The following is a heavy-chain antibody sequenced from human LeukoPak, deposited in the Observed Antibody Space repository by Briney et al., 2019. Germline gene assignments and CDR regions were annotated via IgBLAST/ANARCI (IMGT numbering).Heavy chain of an antibody. J-gene: IGHJ1*01. V-gene: IGHV1-69-2*01. CDR1: GYTFTDCY. CDR2: VDPEDGET. CDR3: ATIPPTEYGSSGY. D-gene: IGHD3-22*01. Sequence: ATVKITCKASGYTFTDCYMYWVQQAPGKGLEWMGRVDPEDGETIYAEKFQGRVTITADTSTDTAYMELNSLRSKDTAVYYCATIPPTEYGSSGYWGQGTLVTVSS.